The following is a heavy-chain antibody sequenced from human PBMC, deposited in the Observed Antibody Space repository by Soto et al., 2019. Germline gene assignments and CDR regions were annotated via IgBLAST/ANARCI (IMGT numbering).Heavy chain of an antibody. J-gene: IGHJ4*02. CDR1: GGSIFSGDPS. V-gene: IGHV4-30-2*06. CDR2: SYYSGRT. D-gene: IGHD1-26*01. CDR3: AKWGGAGSDY. Sequence: ALSLKCGFTGGSIFSGDPSGSWIRQSPGKGLEWIGYSYYSGRTYYNPSLKSRLTISVDRSKNQLSLKLTSVTAEDTAVYYCAKWGGAGSDYWGQGTPVTVSS.